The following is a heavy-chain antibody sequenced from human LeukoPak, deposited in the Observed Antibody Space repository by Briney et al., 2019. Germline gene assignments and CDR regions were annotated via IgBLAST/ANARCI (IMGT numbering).Heavy chain of an antibody. CDR1: GYTFTGYY. Sequence: GASVKVSCKASGYTFTGYYMHWVRQAPGQGLEWMGIINPSGGSTSYAQKFQGRVTMTRDMSTSTVYMELSSLRSEDTAVYYCARAENYYYYMDVWGKGTTVTVSS. V-gene: IGHV1-46*01. J-gene: IGHJ6*03. CDR3: ARAENYYYYMDV. CDR2: INPSGGST.